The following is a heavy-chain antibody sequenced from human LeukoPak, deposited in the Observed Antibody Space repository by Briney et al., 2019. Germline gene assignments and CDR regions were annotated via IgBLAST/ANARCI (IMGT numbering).Heavy chain of an antibody. CDR3: AKGAWNFDL. CDR1: GFSFNSYW. J-gene: IGHJ2*01. CDR2: IKQDGSEK. Sequence: GGSLRLSCVASGFSFNSYWMSWVRQAPGKGVEWVANIKQDGSEKSYVGSVKGRFTISRDNAKNSLYLQMNSLRAADTAIYFCAKGAWNFDLWGRGTLVSVSS. V-gene: IGHV3-7*01.